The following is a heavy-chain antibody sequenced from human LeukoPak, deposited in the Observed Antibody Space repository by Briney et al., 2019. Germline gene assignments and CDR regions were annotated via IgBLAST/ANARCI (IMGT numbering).Heavy chain of an antibody. CDR3: ARDKSSISGPEDS. V-gene: IGHV1-18*01. D-gene: IGHD6-6*01. Sequence: ASVKVSCKASGYTFTSYGITWVRQAPGQGLEWMGWISTYNGNTNYAQKLQGRITMTTDTSTSTAYMELRSLRSDDTAVYYCARDKSSISGPEDSWGQGTLVTVSS. CDR1: GYTFTSYG. CDR2: ISTYNGNT. J-gene: IGHJ4*02.